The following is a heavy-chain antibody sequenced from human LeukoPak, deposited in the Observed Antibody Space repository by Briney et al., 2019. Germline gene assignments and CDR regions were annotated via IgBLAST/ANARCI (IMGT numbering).Heavy chain of an antibody. CDR1: GLTSSDTW. CDR2: ISGSGGST. CDR3: AKGSIAAHDAKTTLDY. V-gene: IGHV3-23*01. Sequence: GGSLRLSCAASGLTSSDTWMSWVRQAPGKGLEWVSAISGSGGSTYYADSVRGRFTISRANTKNTLYVQMNSLTVEDTAVYYCAKGSIAAHDAKTTLDYWGQGTLVTVSS. D-gene: IGHD6-13*01. J-gene: IGHJ4*02.